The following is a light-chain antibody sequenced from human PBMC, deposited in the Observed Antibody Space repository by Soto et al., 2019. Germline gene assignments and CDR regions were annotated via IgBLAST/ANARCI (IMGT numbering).Light chain of an antibody. CDR1: SSDVGHYNF. CDR3: FSYAGSSTYV. Sequence: QSVLTQPASVSGSPGQSITISCTGTSSDVGHYNFVSWYQQHPGKAPKMMIFEVNKRPSGVSNRFSGSKSGNTASLTISGLQAEDEAAYFCFSYAGSSTYVFGTGTKATVL. CDR2: EVN. J-gene: IGLJ1*01. V-gene: IGLV2-23*02.